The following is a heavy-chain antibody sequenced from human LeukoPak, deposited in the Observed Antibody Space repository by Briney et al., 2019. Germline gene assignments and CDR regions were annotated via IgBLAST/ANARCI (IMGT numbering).Heavy chain of an antibody. Sequence: SETLSLTCAVSGGSISGHYWNWIRQPPGKGLEWIGYIYYSGTTNYNPSLKSRVTISGDTSKNQFSLKLSSVTAADTAVYYCARSTLGYCSGGSCSWFDPWGQGTLVTVSS. CDR1: GGSISGHY. D-gene: IGHD2-15*01. CDR2: IYYSGTT. CDR3: ARSTLGYCSGGSCSWFDP. J-gene: IGHJ5*02. V-gene: IGHV4-59*11.